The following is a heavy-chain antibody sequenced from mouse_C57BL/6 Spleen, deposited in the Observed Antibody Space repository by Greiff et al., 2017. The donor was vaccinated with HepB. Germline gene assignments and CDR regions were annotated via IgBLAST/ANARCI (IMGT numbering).Heavy chain of an antibody. CDR3: ARDKDGSSYGLWYFDV. D-gene: IGHD1-1*01. Sequence: EVKLVESGGGLVKPGGSLKLSCAASGFTFSSYAMSWVRQTPEKRLEWVATISDGGSYTYYPDNVKGRFTISRDNAKNNLYLQMSHLKSEDTAMYYCARDKDGSSYGLWYFDVWGTGTTVTVSS. CDR1: GFTFSSYA. V-gene: IGHV5-4*01. J-gene: IGHJ1*03. CDR2: ISDGGSYT.